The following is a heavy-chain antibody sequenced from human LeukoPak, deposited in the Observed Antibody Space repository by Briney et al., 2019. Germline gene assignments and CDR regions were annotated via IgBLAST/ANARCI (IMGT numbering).Heavy chain of an antibody. D-gene: IGHD1-26*01. V-gene: IGHV3-15*01. CDR2: IKSKTDGGTT. CDR1: GFTFSNAW. J-gene: IGHJ4*02. Sequence: GGSLRLSCAASGFTFSNAWMSWVRPAPGKGLEWVGRIKSKTDGGTTDYAAPVKGRFTISRDDSKNTLYLQMNSLKTEDTEDTAVYYCTTESGSYYPFDYWGQGTLVTVSS. CDR3: TTESGSYYPFDY.